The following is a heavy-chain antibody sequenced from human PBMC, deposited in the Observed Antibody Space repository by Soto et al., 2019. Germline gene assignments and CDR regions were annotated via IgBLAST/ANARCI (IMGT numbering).Heavy chain of an antibody. Sequence: GSLRLSCAASVFTFSSYAMRWVRQAPGKGLEWVSAISGSGGSTYYADSVKGRFTISRDNSKNTLYLQMNSLRAEDTAVYYCAKDHVTTRIAAAGGMDVWGQGTTVTVSS. J-gene: IGHJ6*02. V-gene: IGHV3-23*01. CDR1: VFTFSSYA. D-gene: IGHD6-13*01. CDR3: AKDHVTTRIAAAGGMDV. CDR2: ISGSGGST.